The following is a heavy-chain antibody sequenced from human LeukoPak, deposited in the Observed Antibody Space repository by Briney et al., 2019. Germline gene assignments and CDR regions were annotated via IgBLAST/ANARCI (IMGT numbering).Heavy chain of an antibody. D-gene: IGHD3-3*01. CDR1: GFTFSSYA. J-gene: IGHJ4*02. V-gene: IGHV3-23*01. CDR2: ISGSGGST. CDR3: AKDPGDFWSGFMEYYFDY. Sequence: PGGSLRLSCAASGFTFSSYAMSWVRQAPGKGLEWVSAISGSGGSTYYADSVKGRFTISRDNSKNTLYLQMNSLRAEDTAVYYCAKDPGDFWSGFMEYYFDYWGQGTLVTVSS.